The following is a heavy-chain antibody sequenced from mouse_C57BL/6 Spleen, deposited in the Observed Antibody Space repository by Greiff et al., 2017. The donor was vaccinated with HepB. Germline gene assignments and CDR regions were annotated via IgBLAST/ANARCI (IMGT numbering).Heavy chain of an antibody. Sequence: VLLVESGPELVKPGASVKISCKASGYAFSSSWMNWVKQRPGKGLEWIGRIYPGDGDTNYNGKFKGKATLTADKSSSTAYMQRSSLTSEDSAVYVCAGSILYAMDYWGQGTSVTVSS. CDR3: AGSILYAMDY. V-gene: IGHV1-82*01. J-gene: IGHJ4*01. CDR2: IYPGDGDT. CDR1: GYAFSSSW. D-gene: IGHD2-10*02.